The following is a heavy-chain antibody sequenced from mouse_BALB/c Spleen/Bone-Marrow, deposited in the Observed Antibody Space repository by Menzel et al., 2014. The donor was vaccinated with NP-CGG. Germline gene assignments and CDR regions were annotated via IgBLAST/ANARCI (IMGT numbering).Heavy chain of an antibody. CDR2: INPSTAYT. V-gene: IGHV1-7*01. CDR3: ALTTATPFAY. J-gene: IGHJ3*01. Sequence: QVQLKESGAELAKPGASVKMSCKASGYTFXVYWIHWVKQRPGQGLEWIGYINPSTAYTEYNQKFKDKATLTADKSSTTAYMQLSSLTSEDSAVYYCALTTATPFAYWGQGTLVTVS. D-gene: IGHD1-2*01. CDR1: GYTFXVYW.